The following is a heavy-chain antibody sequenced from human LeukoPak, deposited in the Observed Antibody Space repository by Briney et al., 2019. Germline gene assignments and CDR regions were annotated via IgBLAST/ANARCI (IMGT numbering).Heavy chain of an antibody. CDR3: AKDIRQQLVQDY. CDR2: ISGSGGST. Sequence: GGSLRLSCAASGFTFSSYAMSWVRQAPGKGLEWVSAISGSGGSTYYADPVKGRFTISRDNSKNSLYLQMNSLRTEDTALCYCAKDIRQQLVQDYWGQGTLVTVSS. D-gene: IGHD6-13*01. CDR1: GFTFSSYA. V-gene: IGHV3-23*01. J-gene: IGHJ4*02.